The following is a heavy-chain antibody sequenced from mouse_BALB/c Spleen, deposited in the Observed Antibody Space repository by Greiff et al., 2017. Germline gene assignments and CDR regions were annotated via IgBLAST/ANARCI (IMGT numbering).Heavy chain of an antibody. J-gene: IGHJ3*01. CDR3: ALIYYGNPWIAY. CDR1: GFTFSSYA. V-gene: IGHV5-6-5*01. Sequence: DVMLVESGGGLVKPGGSLKLSCAASGFTFSSYAMSWVRQTPEKRLEWVASISSGGSTYYPDSVKGRFTISRDNARNILYLQMSRLRSEDTAMCYCALIYYGNPWIAYWGQGTLVTVSA. D-gene: IGHD2-1*01. CDR2: ISSGGST.